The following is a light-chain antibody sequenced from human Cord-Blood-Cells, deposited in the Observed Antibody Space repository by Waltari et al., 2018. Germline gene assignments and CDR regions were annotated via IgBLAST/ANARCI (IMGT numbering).Light chain of an antibody. J-gene: IGLJ3*02. V-gene: IGLV1-40*01. CDR2: GNS. CDR1: SSHIGAGYD. CDR3: QSYDSSLSGSV. Sequence: QSVLTQPPSVSGAPGQRVTLSCTGSSSHIGAGYDLHWYQQLPGTAPKLLIYGNSNRPSGVPDRFSGSKSGTSASLAITGLQAEDEADYYCQSYDSSLSGSVFGGGTKLTVL.